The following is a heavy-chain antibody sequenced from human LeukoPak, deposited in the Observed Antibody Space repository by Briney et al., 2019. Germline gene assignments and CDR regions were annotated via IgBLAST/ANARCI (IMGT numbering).Heavy chain of an antibody. V-gene: IGHV4-4*07. Sequence: PSETLSLTCAVSGGSMSDSYWSCFRQPAGKGLEWIGRIYISGTTNYNPSFKSRVTMSMDTSTNQFSLKLTSVTAADTAIYYCPRDPNRSIWGQGILVTVSS. D-gene: IGHD2/OR15-2a*01. J-gene: IGHJ4*02. CDR3: PRDPNRSI. CDR2: IYISGTT. CDR1: GGSMSDSY.